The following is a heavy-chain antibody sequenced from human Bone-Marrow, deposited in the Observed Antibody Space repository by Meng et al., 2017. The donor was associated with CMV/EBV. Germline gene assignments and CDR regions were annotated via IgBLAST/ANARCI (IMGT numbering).Heavy chain of an antibody. J-gene: IGHJ4*02. CDR1: GFTFSSYA. CDR3: AKVYCSSTSCYGANLDY. D-gene: IGHD2-2*01. CDR2: ISGSGGST. V-gene: IGHV3-23*01. Sequence: GESLKISCAASGFTFSSYAMSWVRQAPGKGLEWVSAISGSGGSTYYADSVKGRFTISRDNSKNTLYLQMNSLRAEDTAVYYCAKVYCSSTSCYGANLDYWGQGKLVTVSS.